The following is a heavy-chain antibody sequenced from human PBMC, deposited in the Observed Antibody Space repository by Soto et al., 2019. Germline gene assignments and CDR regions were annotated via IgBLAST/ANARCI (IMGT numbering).Heavy chain of an antibody. V-gene: IGHV1-69*13. CDR3: ARGSRFLEWSPWYYGMDV. J-gene: IGHJ6*02. D-gene: IGHD3-3*01. Sequence: SVKVSCKASGGTFSSYAISWVRQAPGQGLEWMGGIIPIFGTANYAQKFQGRVTITADESTSTAYMELSSLRSEDTAVYYCARGSRFLEWSPWYYGMDVWGQGTTVTVSS. CDR2: IIPIFGTA. CDR1: GGTFSSYA.